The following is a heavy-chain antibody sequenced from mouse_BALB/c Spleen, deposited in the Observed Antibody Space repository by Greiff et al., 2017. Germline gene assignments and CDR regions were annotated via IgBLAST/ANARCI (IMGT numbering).Heavy chain of an antibody. Sequence: VHLVESGPELVKPGASVKISCKASGYSFTSYYIHWVKQRPGQGLEWIGWIFPGSGNTKYNEKFKGKATLTADTSSSTAYMQLSSLTSEDSAVYFCARSTMITTAWFAYWGQGTLVTVSA. CDR2: IFPGSGNT. J-gene: IGHJ3*01. CDR3: ARSTMITTAWFAY. D-gene: IGHD2-4*01. CDR1: GYSFTSYY. V-gene: IGHV1-66*01.